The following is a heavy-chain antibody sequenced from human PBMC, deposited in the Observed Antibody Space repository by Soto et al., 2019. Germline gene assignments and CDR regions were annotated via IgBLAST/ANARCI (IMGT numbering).Heavy chain of an antibody. CDR1: GFTFSSYG. CDR2: ISYDGSNK. V-gene: IGHV3-30*18. J-gene: IGHJ5*02. Sequence: GWSLRLSCAASGFTFSSYGVHWVRQAPGKGLEWVACISYDGSNKHYADSVKGRFTISRDNSKNTLDLQMNSLRAEDTAVYYCAKGNLSTSCCNWFDPWGQGTMGTVSS. CDR3: AKGNLSTSCCNWFDP. D-gene: IGHD2-2*01.